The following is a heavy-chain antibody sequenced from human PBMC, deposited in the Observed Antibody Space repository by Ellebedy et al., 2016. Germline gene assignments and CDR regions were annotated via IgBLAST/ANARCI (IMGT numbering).Heavy chain of an antibody. J-gene: IGHJ5*02. CDR2: ISNDGNEK. CDR3: VKPIVALGTSGWFDP. Sequence: GGSLRLSXAASGFTFRSYGMHWVRQAPGKGLEWVAVISNDGNEKYYVESVKGRFTVSRDNSKNTVYLQMNRLRAEDTAIYYCVKPIVALGTSGWFDPWGQGTLVTVS. CDR1: GFTFRSYG. D-gene: IGHD1-1*01. V-gene: IGHV3-30*18.